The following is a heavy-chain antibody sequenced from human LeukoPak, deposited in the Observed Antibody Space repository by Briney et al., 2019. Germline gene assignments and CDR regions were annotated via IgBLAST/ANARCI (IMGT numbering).Heavy chain of an antibody. D-gene: IGHD2-15*01. J-gene: IGHJ6*03. CDR1: GFTFSSYW. CDR3: ARDNNIVVVVAAYYMDV. Sequence: GGSLRLSCAASGFTFSSYWMSLVRQAPGKGLEWVANIKQDGSEKYYVDSVKGRFTISRDNAKNSLYLQMNSLRAEDTAVYYCARDNNIVVVVAAYYMDVWGKGTTVTVSS. V-gene: IGHV3-7*01. CDR2: IKQDGSEK.